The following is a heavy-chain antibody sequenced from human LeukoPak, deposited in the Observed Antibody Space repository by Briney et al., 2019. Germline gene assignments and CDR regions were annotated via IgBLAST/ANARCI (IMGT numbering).Heavy chain of an antibody. Sequence: ASVKVSCKASGGTFSSYAISWVRQAPGQGLEWMGWMNPNSGNTGYAQKFQGRVTITRNTSISTAYMELSSLRSEDTAVYYCARGYSNYADYCYYMDVWGKGTTVTVSS. J-gene: IGHJ6*03. CDR3: ARGYSNYADYCYYMDV. D-gene: IGHD4-11*01. V-gene: IGHV1-8*03. CDR1: GGTFSSYA. CDR2: MNPNSGNT.